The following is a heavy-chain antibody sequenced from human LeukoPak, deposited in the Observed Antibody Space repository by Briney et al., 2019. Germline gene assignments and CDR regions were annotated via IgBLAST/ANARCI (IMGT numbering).Heavy chain of an antibody. V-gene: IGHV3-21*01. D-gene: IGHD2-15*01. CDR1: GFTFSSYS. CDR2: ISSSSSYI. J-gene: IGHJ4*02. CDR3: ARDYCSGGSCYSDY. Sequence: GGSLRLSCAASGFTFSSYSMNWVRQAPGKGLEWVSSISSSSSYIYYADSVKGRFTISRDNAKNSLYLQMNSLRAEDTAVYYCARDYCSGGSCYSDYWGQGTLVAVSS.